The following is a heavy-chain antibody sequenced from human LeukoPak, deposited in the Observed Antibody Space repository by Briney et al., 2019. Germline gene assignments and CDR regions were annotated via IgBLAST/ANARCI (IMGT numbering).Heavy chain of an antibody. J-gene: IGHJ6*04. D-gene: IGHD2-2*01. V-gene: IGHV3-23*01. CDR3: AKELIVVVPAAAYGMDV. CDR1: GFTFSSYA. Sequence: GGSLRLSRAASGFTFSSYAMSWVRQAPGKGLEWVSAISGSGGSTYYADSVKGRFTISRDNSKNTLYLQMNSLRAEDTAVYYCAKELIVVVPAAAYGMDVWGKGTTVTVSS. CDR2: ISGSGGST.